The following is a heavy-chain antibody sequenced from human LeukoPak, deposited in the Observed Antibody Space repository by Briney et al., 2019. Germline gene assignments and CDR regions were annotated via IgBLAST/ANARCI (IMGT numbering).Heavy chain of an antibody. D-gene: IGHD6-19*01. CDR1: GFTFSSYS. Sequence: GGSLRLSCAASGFTFSSYSMNWVRQAPGEGLEGVSSIRSSSRYIYYADSVKGRFTNSRDNAKNSLYLQMNSLRAEDTAVYYCARDKIAVAGNPDYWGQGTLVTVSS. CDR3: ARDKIAVAGNPDY. V-gene: IGHV3-21*01. CDR2: IRSSSRYI. J-gene: IGHJ4*02.